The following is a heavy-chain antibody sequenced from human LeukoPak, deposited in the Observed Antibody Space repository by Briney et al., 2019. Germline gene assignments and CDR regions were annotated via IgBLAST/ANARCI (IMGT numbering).Heavy chain of an antibody. CDR1: GFTFSSYA. Sequence: PGGSLRLSCAASGFTFSSYAMSWVRQAPGKGLEWVSAISGSGGSTYYADSVKGRFTISRDNSKNTLYLQMNSLRAEDTAVYYCAKGSGYYDSSGSTLYYFDYWGQRTLVTVSS. D-gene: IGHD3-22*01. CDR3: AKGSGYYDSSGSTLYYFDY. CDR2: ISGSGGST. J-gene: IGHJ4*02. V-gene: IGHV3-23*01.